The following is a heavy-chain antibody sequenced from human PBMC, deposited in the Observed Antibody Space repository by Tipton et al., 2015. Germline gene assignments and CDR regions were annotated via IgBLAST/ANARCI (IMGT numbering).Heavy chain of an antibody. CDR2: INHSGRP. CDR1: AYSISSDYY. Sequence: TLSLTCAVSAYSISSDYYWGWIRQPPGKGLEWIGEINHSGRPNYTPSLKSRVTISVDTSKNQFSLKLSSVTAADTAVYYCARLEEDCSYNICFAFDPWGQGPLVTVFS. CDR3: ARLEEDCSYNICFAFDP. D-gene: IGHD2-2*01. V-gene: IGHV4-38-2*01. J-gene: IGHJ5*02.